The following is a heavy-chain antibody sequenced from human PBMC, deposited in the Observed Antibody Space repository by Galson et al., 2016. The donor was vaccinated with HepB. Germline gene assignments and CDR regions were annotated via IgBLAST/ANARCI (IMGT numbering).Heavy chain of an antibody. V-gene: IGHV1-18*01. CDR3: ARDGPDLFIVRFLEKQGGLRGGYDAFDI. Sequence: SCKASGYTFTSYGISWVRQAPGQGLEWMGWISAYNGNTNYAQKLQGRVTMTTDTSTSTAYMEMRSLRSDDTAVYYWARDGPDLFIVRFLEKQGGLRGGYDAFDIWGQGTMVTVSS. CDR2: ISAYNGNT. J-gene: IGHJ3*02. D-gene: IGHD3-3*01. CDR1: GYTFTSYG.